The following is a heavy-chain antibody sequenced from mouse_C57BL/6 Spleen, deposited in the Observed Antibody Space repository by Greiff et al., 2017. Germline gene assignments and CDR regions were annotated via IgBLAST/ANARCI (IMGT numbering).Heavy chain of an antibody. J-gene: IGHJ4*01. CDR1: GYAFSSSW. CDR3: AKSYGNYVYYAMDY. V-gene: IGHV1-82*01. D-gene: IGHD2-1*01. CDR2: IYPGDGDT. Sequence: QVQLQQSGPELVKPGASVKISCKASGYAFSSSWMNWVKQRPGKGLEWIGRIYPGDGDTNYNGKFKGKATLTADKSSSTAYMQRSSLTSDDSAVYFCAKSYGNYVYYAMDYWGQGTSVTVSS.